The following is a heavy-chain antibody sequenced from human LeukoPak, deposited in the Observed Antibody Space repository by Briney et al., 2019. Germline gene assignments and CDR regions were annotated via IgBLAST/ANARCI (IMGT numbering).Heavy chain of an antibody. J-gene: IGHJ4*02. Sequence: PSETLSLTCTVSGGSISSSSYYWGWIRQPPGKGLEWIGSIYYSGSTYYNPSLKSRVTISVDTSKNQVSLNLAFVTAADTAVYYCARDALDHDGDAGFDYWGQGALVTVSS. V-gene: IGHV4-39*07. CDR1: GGSISSSSYY. CDR3: ARDALDHDGDAGFDY. D-gene: IGHD2-21*02. CDR2: IYYSGST.